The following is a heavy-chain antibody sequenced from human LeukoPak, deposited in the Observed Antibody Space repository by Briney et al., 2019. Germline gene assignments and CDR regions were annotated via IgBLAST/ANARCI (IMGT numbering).Heavy chain of an antibody. V-gene: IGHV4-59*01. D-gene: IGHD2-21*01. J-gene: IGHJ6*02. CDR1: GGSISSYY. CDR2: IYYSGST. CDR3: AREHIDGMDV. Sequence: SETLSLTCTVSGGSISSYYWSWIRQPPGKGLEWIGYIYYSGSTNYNPSLKSRVTISVDTSKNQFSLKLSSVTAADTAVYYCAREHIDGMDVWGQGSTVTVSS.